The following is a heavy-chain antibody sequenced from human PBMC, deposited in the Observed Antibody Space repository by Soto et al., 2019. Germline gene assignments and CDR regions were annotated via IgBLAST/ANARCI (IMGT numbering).Heavy chain of an antibody. CDR3: AKMNYYYYMDV. J-gene: IGHJ6*03. V-gene: IGHV3-23*01. CDR1: GFPFSSYA. Sequence: PGGALRLSCADSGFPFSSYAMSWVRQAPGKGLEWVSAISGSGVSTYYADSVKGRFTISRDNSKNTLYLQMNSLRAEDTAVYYCAKMNYYYYMDVWGKGTTVTVSS. CDR2: ISGSGVST.